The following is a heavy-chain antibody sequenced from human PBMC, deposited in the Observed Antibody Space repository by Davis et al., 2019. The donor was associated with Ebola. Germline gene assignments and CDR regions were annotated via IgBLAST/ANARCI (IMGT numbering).Heavy chain of an antibody. CDR3: AKDPGPGD. CDR2: ISSGSSTI. J-gene: IGHJ4*02. CDR1: GFTFSSHT. V-gene: IGHV3-48*01. D-gene: IGHD3-10*01. Sequence: GGSLRLSCAASGFTFSSHTMNWVRQAPGKGLEYVSYISSGSSTIYYADSVRGRFTISRDNPKNTLFLQMNSLRAEDTAVYYCAKDPGPGDWGQGTLVTVSS.